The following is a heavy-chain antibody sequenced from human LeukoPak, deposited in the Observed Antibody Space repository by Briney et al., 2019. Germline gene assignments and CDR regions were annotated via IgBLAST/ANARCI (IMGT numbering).Heavy chain of an antibody. CDR2: IYYSGST. J-gene: IGHJ4*02. CDR3: AGQTGTTGDYFDY. D-gene: IGHD1-1*01. V-gene: IGHV4-39*07. CDR1: GGSISSYY. Sequence: SETLSLTCTVSGGSISSYYWSWIRQPPGKGLEWIGSIYYSGSTYYNPSLKSRVTISVDTSKNQFSLKLSSVTAADTAVYYCAGQTGTTGDYFDYWGQGTLVTVSS.